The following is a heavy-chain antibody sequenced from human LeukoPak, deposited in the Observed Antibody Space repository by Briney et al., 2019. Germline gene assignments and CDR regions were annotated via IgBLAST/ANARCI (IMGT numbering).Heavy chain of an antibody. Sequence: SVKVSCKASGGTFSSYAISWVRQAPGQGLEWMGGIIPIFGTANYAQKFQGRVTITADESTSTAYMELSSLRSEDTAVYYCARGIVVVTAATFDPWGQGTLVTVSS. CDR3: ARGIVVVTAATFDP. D-gene: IGHD2-21*02. V-gene: IGHV1-69*01. J-gene: IGHJ5*02. CDR2: IIPIFGTA. CDR1: GGTFSSYA.